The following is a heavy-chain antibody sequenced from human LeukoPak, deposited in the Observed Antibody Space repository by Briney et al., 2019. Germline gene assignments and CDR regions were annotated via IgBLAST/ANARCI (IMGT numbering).Heavy chain of an antibody. V-gene: IGHV4-34*01. CDR2: INHSGST. D-gene: IGHD7-27*01. J-gene: IGHJ4*02. CDR3: ATRKLGNDY. CDR1: GGSFSGYY. Sequence: ETLSLTCAVYGGSFSGYYWSWIRQPPGKGLEWIGEINHSGSTNYNPSLKSRVTISVDTSKNQFSLKLYSVTAADTAVYYCATRKLGNDYWGQGTLVTVSS.